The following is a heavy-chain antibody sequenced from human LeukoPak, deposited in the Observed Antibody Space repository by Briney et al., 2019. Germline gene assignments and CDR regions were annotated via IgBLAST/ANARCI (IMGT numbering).Heavy chain of an antibody. CDR2: INHSGST. J-gene: IGHJ6*03. CDR1: GGSISSSSYY. Sequence: PSETLSLTCTVSGGSISSSSYYWGWIRQPPGKGLEWIGEINHSGSTNYNPSLKSRVTISVDTSKNQFSLKLSSVTAADTAVYYCARIINGSWYYYYYYMDVWGKGTTVTVSS. V-gene: IGHV4-39*07. CDR3: ARIINGSWYYYYYYMDV. D-gene: IGHD6-13*01.